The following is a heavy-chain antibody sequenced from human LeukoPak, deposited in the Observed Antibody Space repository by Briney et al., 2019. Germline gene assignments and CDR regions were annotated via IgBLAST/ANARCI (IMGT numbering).Heavy chain of an antibody. Sequence: PGGSLRLSCAASGFTFSSYSMNWVRQAPGKGLEWVSSISSSSSYIYYADSAKGRFTISRDNAKNSLYLQMNSLRAEDTAVYYCARDRYGDYRGVTFDYWGQGTLVTVSS. CDR3: ARDRYGDYRGVTFDY. J-gene: IGHJ4*02. CDR2: ISSSSSYI. D-gene: IGHD4-17*01. V-gene: IGHV3-21*01. CDR1: GFTFSSYS.